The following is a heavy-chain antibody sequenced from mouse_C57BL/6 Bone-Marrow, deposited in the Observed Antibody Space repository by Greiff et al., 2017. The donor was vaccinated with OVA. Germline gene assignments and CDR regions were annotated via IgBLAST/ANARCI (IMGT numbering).Heavy chain of an antibody. Sequence: VQLQQSGPELVKPGASVKMSCKASGYTFTDYNMHWVKQSHGKSLEWIGYINPNNGGTRYNQKFKGKATLTVNKYSSTAYMELRSLTSEASAVYSCACSWGNFRPFAYWGQGTLVTVSA. CDR2: INPNNGGT. V-gene: IGHV1-22*01. D-gene: IGHD2-1*01. J-gene: IGHJ3*01. CDR3: ACSWGNFRPFAY. CDR1: GYTFTDYN.